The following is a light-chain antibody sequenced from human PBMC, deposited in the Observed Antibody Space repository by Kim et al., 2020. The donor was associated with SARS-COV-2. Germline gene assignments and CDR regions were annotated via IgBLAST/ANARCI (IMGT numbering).Light chain of an antibody. CDR2: AVS. CDR3: AAYEGSLSAVV. CDR1: SSAVGGYNY. Sequence: VIISCGASSAVGGYNYVSWYQQLPGTAPKLLIYAVSKRPSGVPDRFSGSKSGNTASLAITGLQAEDEADYYCAAYEGSLSAVVFGGGTQLTVL. J-gene: IGLJ2*01. V-gene: IGLV2-11*01.